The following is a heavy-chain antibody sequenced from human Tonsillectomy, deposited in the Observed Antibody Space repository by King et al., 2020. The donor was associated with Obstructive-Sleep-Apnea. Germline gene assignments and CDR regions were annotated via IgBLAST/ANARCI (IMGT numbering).Heavy chain of an antibody. D-gene: IGHD3-10*01. CDR3: AKDFAWFWEPRVAFDI. CDR1: GFTFSAYG. J-gene: IGHJ3*02. Sequence: VQLVESGGGVVQPGRSLRLSCAASGFTFSAYGMHWVRQAPGKGLEWVAVISYDGSNKYYADSVKGRFTISRDNSKNTLYLQMNSLRPEDTAVYYCAKDFAWFWEPRVAFDIWGQGTMVTVSS. CDR2: ISYDGSNK. V-gene: IGHV3-30*18.